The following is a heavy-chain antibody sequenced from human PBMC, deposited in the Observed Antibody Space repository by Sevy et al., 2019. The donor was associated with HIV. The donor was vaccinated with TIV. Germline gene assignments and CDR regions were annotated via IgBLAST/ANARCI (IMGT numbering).Heavy chain of an antibody. CDR1: GVSFSNSW. V-gene: IGHV3-15*07. CDR3: TTDPATCSDTSTYNYLCHDAY. D-gene: IGHD3-22*01. Sequence: GGSLRLSCAASGVSFSNSWMNWVRQAPGKGLEWVGHIKCTIDGGPTPRYAVALSARFTISKDYSSDTLYVHLQMNSLRPEETAVYYCTTDPATCSDTSTYNYLCHDAYWGQGTLVTVSS. CDR2: IKCTIDGGPTP. J-gene: IGHJ4*02.